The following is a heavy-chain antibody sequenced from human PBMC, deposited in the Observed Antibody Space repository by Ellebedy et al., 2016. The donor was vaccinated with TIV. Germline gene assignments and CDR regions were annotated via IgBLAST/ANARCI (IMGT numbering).Heavy chain of an antibody. CDR1: GGSISSSNW. V-gene: IGHV4-4*02. J-gene: IGHJ6*02. CDR3: ARGFYDFWSGYYHSVLGYGMDV. CDR2: IYHSGTT. D-gene: IGHD3-3*01. Sequence: MPSETLSLTCAVSGGSISSSNWWSWVRQPPGKGLEWIGEIYHSGTTHYNPSLKSRVTISLDKSNNQFSLKLSSVTAADTAVYYCARGFYDFWSGYYHSVLGYGMDVWGQGTTVTVSS.